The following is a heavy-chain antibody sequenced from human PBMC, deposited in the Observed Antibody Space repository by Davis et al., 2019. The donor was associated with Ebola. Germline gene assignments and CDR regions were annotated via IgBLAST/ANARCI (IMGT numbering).Heavy chain of an antibody. V-gene: IGHV4-34*01. CDR3: ARGLGATFGFYYYYYYMDV. D-gene: IGHD1-26*01. CDR2: INHSGST. Sequence: PSETLSLTCAVYGGSFSGYYWSWIRQPPGKGLEWIGEINHSGSTNYNPSLKSRVTISVDTSKNQFSLKLSSVTAADTAVYYCARGLGATFGFYYYYYYMDVWGKGTTVTVSS. CDR1: GGSFSGYY. J-gene: IGHJ6*03.